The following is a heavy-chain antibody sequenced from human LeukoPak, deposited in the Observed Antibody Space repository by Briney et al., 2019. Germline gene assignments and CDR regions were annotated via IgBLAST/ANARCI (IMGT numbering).Heavy chain of an antibody. J-gene: IGHJ4*02. D-gene: IGHD4-17*01. CDR1: GGTFSSYA. Sequence: SVKVSCKASGGTFSSYAIGWVRQAPGQGLEWMGGIIPIFGTANYAQKFQGRVTITADESTSTAYMELSSLRSEGTAVYYCARERSHGDRTGGIVDYWGQGTLVTVSS. V-gene: IGHV1-69*01. CDR3: ARERSHGDRTGGIVDY. CDR2: IIPIFGTA.